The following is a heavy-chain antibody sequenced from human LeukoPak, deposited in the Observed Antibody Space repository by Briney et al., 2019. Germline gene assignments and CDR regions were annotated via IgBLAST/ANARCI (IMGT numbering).Heavy chain of an antibody. CDR1: GYTFTSFG. Sequence: ASVKVSCKASGYTFTSFGISWVRQAPGQGLEWMGWSSAYTGNTNYAQNLQGRVTMTTDASTSTAYMELGSLRSDDTAVYYCAREGCSTTSCYLRAFDIWGQGTMVTVSS. CDR2: SSAYTGNT. V-gene: IGHV1-18*04. D-gene: IGHD2-2*01. CDR3: AREGCSTTSCYLRAFDI. J-gene: IGHJ3*02.